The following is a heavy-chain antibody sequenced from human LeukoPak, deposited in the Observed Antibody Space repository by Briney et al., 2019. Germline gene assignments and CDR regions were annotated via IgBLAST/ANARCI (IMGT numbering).Heavy chain of an antibody. CDR3: AKDWVQLLPLYYFDY. V-gene: IGHV3-23*01. J-gene: IGHJ4*02. CDR1: GITFNSYA. CDR2: ISGSGGST. Sequence: GGSLRLSCAASGITFNSYAMSWVRQAPGKGLEWVSAISGSGGSTYYADSVKGRFTISRDNSKNTLYLQMNSLRAEDTAVYYCAKDWVQLLPLYYFDYWGQGTLVTVSS. D-gene: IGHD2-15*01.